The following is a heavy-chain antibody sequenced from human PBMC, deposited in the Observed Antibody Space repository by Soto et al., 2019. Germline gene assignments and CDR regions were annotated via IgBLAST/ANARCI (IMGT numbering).Heavy chain of an antibody. CDR1: GDSVSSNSAA. Sequence: SQTLSLTCAISGDSVSSNSAAWNWIRQSPSRGLEWLGRTYYRSKWYNDYAVSVKSRITINPDTSKNQFSLQLNSVTPEDTAVYYCARAKLELSADIDRYYYYYGMDVWGQGTTVTVSS. V-gene: IGHV6-1*01. J-gene: IGHJ6*02. D-gene: IGHD1-7*01. CDR2: TYYRSKWYN. CDR3: ARAKLELSADIDRYYYYYGMDV.